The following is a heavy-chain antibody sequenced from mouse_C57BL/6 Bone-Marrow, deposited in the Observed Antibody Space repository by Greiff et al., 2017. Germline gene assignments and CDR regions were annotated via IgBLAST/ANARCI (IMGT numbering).Heavy chain of an antibody. J-gene: IGHJ2*01. D-gene: IGHD2-14*01. CDR1: GYTFTSYW. CDR3: ASLYYRFDY. V-gene: IGHV1-64*01. CDR2: IHPNSGST. Sequence: QVQLQQSGAELVKPGASVKLSCKASGYTFTSYWMHWVKQRPGQGLEWIGMIHPNSGSTNYNAKFKSKATLTVDKSSSTAYMQLSSLTSEDSAVYYCASLYYRFDYWGQGTTLTVSS.